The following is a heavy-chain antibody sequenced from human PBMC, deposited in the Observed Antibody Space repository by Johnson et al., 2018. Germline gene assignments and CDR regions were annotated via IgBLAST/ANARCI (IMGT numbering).Heavy chain of an antibody. D-gene: IGHD6-6*01. Sequence: VQLVQSGGSLVQPGRSLRLSCAASGFTFSSYAMSWVRQAPGKGLEWVSAISGSGGSTYYADSVKGRFTISRDNSKNTLYLQMNSLRAEDTALYYCAKDKEYSSSSGDYYYMDVWGKGTTVTVSS. CDR3: AKDKEYSSSSGDYYYMDV. V-gene: IGHV3-23*04. CDR1: GFTFSSYA. J-gene: IGHJ6*03. CDR2: ISGSGGST.